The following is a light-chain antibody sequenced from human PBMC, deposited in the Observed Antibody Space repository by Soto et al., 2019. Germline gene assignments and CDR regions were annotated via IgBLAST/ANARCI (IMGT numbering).Light chain of an antibody. CDR3: SSYAGSTVV. CDR1: SSDVGGYNY. J-gene: IGLJ2*01. CDR2: DVS. V-gene: IGLV2-8*01. Sequence: QSALTQPPSASGSPGQSVTISCTGTSSDVGGYNYVSWYQQHPGKAPKLMIYDVSKRPSGVPDRFSGSKSGNTASLTVSGLQDRDEADNYCSSYAGSTVVFGGGTKVTVL.